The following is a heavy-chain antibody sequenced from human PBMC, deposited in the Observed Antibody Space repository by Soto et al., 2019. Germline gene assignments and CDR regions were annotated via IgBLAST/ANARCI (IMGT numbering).Heavy chain of an antibody. CDR2: IKAYSGNT. V-gene: IGHV1-18*01. CDR3: AIADSGAVDY. J-gene: IGHJ4*02. D-gene: IGHD4-17*01. Sequence: QLQLVQSGAEAKKPGASVKVSCKASGYTFPTSTISWVRQAPGQGLEWMGWIKAYSGNTNYAQKLQGRVTMTTDTSTNTAYMELRSLTTVDTAIYYCAIADSGAVDYWGQGTLVTVSS. CDR1: GYTFPTST.